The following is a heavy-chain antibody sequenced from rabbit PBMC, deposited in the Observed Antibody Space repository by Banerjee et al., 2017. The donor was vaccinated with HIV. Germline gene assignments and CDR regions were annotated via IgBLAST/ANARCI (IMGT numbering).Heavy chain of an antibody. CDR2: IISSSGTT. Sequence: QEQLEESGGGLVKPGGTLTLTCKAPGIDFSRYYYMCWVRQAPGKGLELIACIISSSGTTRYASWVNGRFTISKTSSTTVTLQMTSLTAADTATYFCARDAGSSNAREYFNLWGQGTLVTVS. CDR3: ARDAGSSNAREYFNL. V-gene: IGHV1S43*01. CDR1: GIDFSRYYY. D-gene: IGHD4-2*01. J-gene: IGHJ4*01.